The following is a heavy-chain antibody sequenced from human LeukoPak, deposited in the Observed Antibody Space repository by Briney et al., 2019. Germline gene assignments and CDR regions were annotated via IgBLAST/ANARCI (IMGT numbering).Heavy chain of an antibody. Sequence: GXGIEGMGWXNPNSGGTNYAQKVQGRVTMTTDTSISTAYMELSRLRSDDTAVYYCARDPSGDSSGYPFDYWGQGTLVTVSS. V-gene: IGHV1-2*02. CDR3: ARDPSGDSSGYPFDY. CDR2: XNPNSGGT. D-gene: IGHD3-22*01. J-gene: IGHJ4*02.